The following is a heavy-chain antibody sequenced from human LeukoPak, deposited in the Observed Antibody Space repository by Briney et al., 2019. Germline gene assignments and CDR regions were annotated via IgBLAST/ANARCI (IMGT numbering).Heavy chain of an antibody. V-gene: IGHV3-7*04. CDR1: GFTSSNHW. D-gene: IGHD3-10*01. CDR2: IKYDGSEK. J-gene: IGHJ4*02. CDR3: ARAYGSGSPIDPAFDY. Sequence: GGSLRLSCTASGFTSSNHWMSWVRQAPGKGLEWVANIKYDGSEKYDVDSVKGRFTISRDNAKNSLYLQMNSLRVEDTAVYYCARAYGSGSPIDPAFDYWGQGTLVTVSA.